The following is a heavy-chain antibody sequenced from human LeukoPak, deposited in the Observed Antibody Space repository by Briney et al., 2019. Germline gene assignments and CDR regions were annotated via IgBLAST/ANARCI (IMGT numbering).Heavy chain of an antibody. CDR1: GGSFSGYY. J-gene: IGHJ4*02. D-gene: IGHD3-9*01. Sequence: SETLSLTCAVYGGSFSGYYWSWIRQPPGKGLEWIGEINHSGSTNYNPSLKSRVTISVDTSKNQFSLKLSSVTAADTAVYYCARSRWDILTGYLWGPDYWGQGTLVTVSS. CDR3: ARSRWDILTGYLWGPDY. CDR2: INHSGST. V-gene: IGHV4-34*01.